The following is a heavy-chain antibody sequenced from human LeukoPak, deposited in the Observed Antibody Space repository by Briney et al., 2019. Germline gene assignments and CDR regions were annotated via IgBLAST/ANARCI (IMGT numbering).Heavy chain of an antibody. Sequence: PGGSLRLSCAASGFTVSSNYMSWVRQAPGKGLEWVSVIYSGGSTYYADSVKGRFTTSRDNSKNTLYLQMNSLRAEDTAVYYRARESGSSGYTFDYWGQGTLVTVSS. CDR2: IYSGGST. J-gene: IGHJ4*02. D-gene: IGHD3-22*01. CDR3: ARESGSSGYTFDY. CDR1: GFTVSSNY. V-gene: IGHV3-66*01.